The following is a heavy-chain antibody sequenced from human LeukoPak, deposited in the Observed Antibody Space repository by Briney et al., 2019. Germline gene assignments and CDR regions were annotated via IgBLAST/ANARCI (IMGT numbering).Heavy chain of an antibody. J-gene: IGHJ3*01. CDR2: ISAYTGNT. Sequence: ASVKVSCKASGYSFSNSGINWVRQAPGQGLEWMGWISAYTGNTNYAQNFQGRITMTTDTSTSTAFMELRSLIFDDTAVYYCARGEFPLDPPDLWGQGTVVTVSS. V-gene: IGHV1-18*01. CDR1: GYSFSNSG. CDR3: ARGEFPLDPPDL.